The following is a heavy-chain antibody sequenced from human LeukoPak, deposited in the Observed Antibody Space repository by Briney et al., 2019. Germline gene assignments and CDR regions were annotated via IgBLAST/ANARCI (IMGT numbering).Heavy chain of an antibody. CDR3: ARLATPSIAAGYFQH. V-gene: IGHV3-30*04. Sequence: GRSLRLSCAASGFTFSSYAMHWVRQAPGKGLEWVAVISYDGSNKYYADSVKGRFTISRDNSKNTLYLQMNSLRAEDTAVYYCARLATPSIAAGYFQHWGQGTLVTVSS. J-gene: IGHJ1*01. D-gene: IGHD6-13*01. CDR1: GFTFSSYA. CDR2: ISYDGSNK.